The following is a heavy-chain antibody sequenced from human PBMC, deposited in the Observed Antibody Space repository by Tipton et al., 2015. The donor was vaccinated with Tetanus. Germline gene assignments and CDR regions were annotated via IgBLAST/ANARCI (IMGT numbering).Heavy chain of an antibody. CDR2: INHTGST. CDR3: ARGRQRPVPAGFDL. J-gene: IGHJ5*02. V-gene: IGHV4-34*01. D-gene: IGHD6-25*01. CDR1: DGSFSAYY. Sequence: TLSLTCDVYDGSFSAYYWTWIRQPPGKGLEWIGEINHTGSTNYNPSLRRRVTISIGTSNNQFSLKLNSVTAADSAVYYCARGRQRPVPAGFDLWGQGTLVTVSS.